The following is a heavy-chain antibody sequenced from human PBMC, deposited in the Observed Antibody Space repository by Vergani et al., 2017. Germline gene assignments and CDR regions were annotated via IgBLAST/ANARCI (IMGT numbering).Heavy chain of an antibody. CDR2: IYYSGST. CDR1: GGSISSSSYY. J-gene: IGHJ4*02. CDR3: ARHRPYSSSSSLALYYFDD. D-gene: IGHD6-6*01. Sequence: QLQLQESGPGLVKPSETLSLTCTVSGGSISSSSYYWCWIRQPPGKGLEWIGSIYYSGSTYYNPSLKSRVTISVDTSKNQFSLKLSSVTAADTAVYYCARHRPYSSSSSLALYYFDDWGQGTLVTVSS. V-gene: IGHV4-39*01.